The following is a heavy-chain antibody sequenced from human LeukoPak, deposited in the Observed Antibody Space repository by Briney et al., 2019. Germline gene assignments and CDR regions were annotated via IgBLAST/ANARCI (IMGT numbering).Heavy chain of an antibody. J-gene: IGHJ6*03. Sequence: ASVKVSCKASGYTFIGYYIHWVRQAPGQGLEWMGWINPNSGGTNYAQKFQGRVTVTSDTSTSTAYMELRSLRSDDTAVYYCAREGGIARPPYLYYYIDVWGKGTTVTVSS. CDR3: AREGGIARPPYLYYYIDV. CDR1: GYTFIGYY. D-gene: IGHD6-6*01. CDR2: INPNSGGT. V-gene: IGHV1-2*02.